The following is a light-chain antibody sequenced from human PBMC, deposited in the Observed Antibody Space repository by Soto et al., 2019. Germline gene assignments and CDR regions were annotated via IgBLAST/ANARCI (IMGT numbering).Light chain of an antibody. CDR3: SKVLQTRT. Sequence: DIVMTQSPVSQSVTPGEPASISCRSSQSLLHSDGFNYLEWYLQKPGQSPQLLIYFGSNRASGVPDRFSGSGSGTDFTLKISRVEAEDVGVYYCSKVLQTRTFGQGTKGEVK. V-gene: IGKV2-28*01. J-gene: IGKJ1*01. CDR2: FGS. CDR1: QSLLHSDGFNY.